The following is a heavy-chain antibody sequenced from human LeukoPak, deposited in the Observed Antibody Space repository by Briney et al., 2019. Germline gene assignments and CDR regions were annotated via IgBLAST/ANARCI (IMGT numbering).Heavy chain of an antibody. V-gene: IGHV4-34*01. CDR1: GGSFSGYY. CDR2: INHSGST. D-gene: IGHD3-10*01. J-gene: IGHJ3*02. CDR3: ARGWFGALSAFDI. Sequence: PSETLSLTCAVYGGSFSGYYWSWIRQPPGKGLEWIGEINHSGSTNYNPSLKSRVTISVDTSKNQFSLKLSSVTAADTAVYYCARGWFGALSAFDIWGQGTMVTVSS.